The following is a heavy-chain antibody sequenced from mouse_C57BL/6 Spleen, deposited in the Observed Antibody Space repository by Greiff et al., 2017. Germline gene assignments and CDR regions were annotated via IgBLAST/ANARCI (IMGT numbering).Heavy chain of an antibody. CDR2: ISSGSSTI. Sequence: EVQVVESGGGLVKPGGSLKLSCAASGFTFSDYGMHWVRQAPEKGLEWVAYISSGSSTIYYADTVKGRFTISRDNAKNTLFLQMTSLRSEDTAMYYCARSKIYGNYDLAMDYWGQGTSVTVSS. CDR1: GFTFSDYG. J-gene: IGHJ4*01. V-gene: IGHV5-17*01. D-gene: IGHD2-1*01. CDR3: ARSKIYGNYDLAMDY.